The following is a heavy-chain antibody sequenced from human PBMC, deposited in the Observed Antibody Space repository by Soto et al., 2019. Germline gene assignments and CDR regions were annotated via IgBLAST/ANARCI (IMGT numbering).Heavy chain of an antibody. V-gene: IGHV4-34*01. J-gene: IGHJ5*02. CDR1: GGSFSGYY. Sequence: SETLSLTCAVYGGSFSGYYWSWIRQPPGKGLEWIGEINHSGSTNYNPSLKSRVTISVDTSKNQFSLKLSSVTAADTAAYYCARGEVGYDILTGYPPYNWFDPWGQGTLVTVSS. CDR3: ARGEVGYDILTGYPPYNWFDP. CDR2: INHSGST. D-gene: IGHD3-9*01.